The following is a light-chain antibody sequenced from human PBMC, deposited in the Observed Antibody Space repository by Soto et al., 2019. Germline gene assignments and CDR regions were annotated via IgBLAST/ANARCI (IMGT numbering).Light chain of an antibody. Sequence: DIVLTQSPGTLSLSPGERATLSCRASQSVSSSHLAWYQQKPGQAPRLFIYGASSRATGIPDRFSGSGYGTDFTLTISRLQPEAFAVYYCQQYGSSRTFGGGTKVEIQ. J-gene: IGKJ4*01. CDR3: QQYGSSRT. CDR1: QSVSSSH. V-gene: IGKV3-20*01. CDR2: GAS.